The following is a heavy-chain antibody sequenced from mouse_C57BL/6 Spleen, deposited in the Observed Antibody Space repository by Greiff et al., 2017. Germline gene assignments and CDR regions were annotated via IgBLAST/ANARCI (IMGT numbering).Heavy chain of an antibody. V-gene: IGHV5-17*01. J-gene: IGHJ4*01. CDR1: GFTFSDYG. CDR2: ISSGSSTI. CDR3: ARRTTVAAYYYAMDY. D-gene: IGHD1-1*01. Sequence: DVHLVESGGGLVKPGGSLKLSCAASGFTFSDYGMHWVRQAPEKGLEWVAYISSGSSTIYYADTVKGRFTISRDNAKNTLFLQMTMLRSEDTAMYYCARRTTVAAYYYAMDYWGQGTSVTVSS.